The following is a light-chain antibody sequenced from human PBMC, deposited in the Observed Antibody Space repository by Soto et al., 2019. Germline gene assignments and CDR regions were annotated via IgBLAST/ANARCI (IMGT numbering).Light chain of an antibody. Sequence: EIVMTQSPGTLSVSPGERATLSCRASQSVSSNLAWYQRKPGQAPRLLIYGASTRATGIPARFSGSGSETEFTFTISSLQSEDFAVYYCQQFYNWPRTFGQGTKV. V-gene: IGKV3-15*01. CDR1: QSVSSN. CDR2: GAS. CDR3: QQFYNWPRT. J-gene: IGKJ1*01.